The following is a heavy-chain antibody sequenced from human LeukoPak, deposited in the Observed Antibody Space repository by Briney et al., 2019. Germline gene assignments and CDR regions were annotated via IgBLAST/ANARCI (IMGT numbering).Heavy chain of an antibody. D-gene: IGHD3-22*01. V-gene: IGHV4-59*01. CDR1: GGSISSYY. J-gene: IGHJ3*02. CDR3: ARDGHRRYHYDSSGREDAFDI. Sequence: SETLSLTCTVSGGSISSYYWSWIRQPPGKGLEWIGYIYYSGSTNYNPSLKSRVTISVDTSKNQFSLKLSSVTAADTAVYYCARDGHRRYHYDSSGREDAFDIWGQGTMVTVSS. CDR2: IYYSGST.